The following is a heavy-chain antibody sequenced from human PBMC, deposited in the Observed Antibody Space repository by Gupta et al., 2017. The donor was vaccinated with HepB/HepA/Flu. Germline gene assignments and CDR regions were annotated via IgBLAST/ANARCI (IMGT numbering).Heavy chain of an antibody. J-gene: IGHJ4*02. CDR1: GGSISSSSYY. V-gene: IGHV4-39*01. Sequence: QLQLQESGPGLVKPSETLSLTCTVSGGSISSSSYYWGWIRQPPGKGLEWIGSIYYSGSTYYNASLKSRVTISVDTSKNQFSLKLSSVTAADTAVYYCARHGWLQFFLYWGQGTLVTLPS. D-gene: IGHD5-24*01. CDR2: IYYSGST. CDR3: ARHGWLQFFLY.